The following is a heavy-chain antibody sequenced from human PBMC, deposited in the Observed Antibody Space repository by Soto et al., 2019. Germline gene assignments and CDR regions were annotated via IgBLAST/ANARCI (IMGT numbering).Heavy chain of an antibody. CDR3: ARDGVVAGLYLDL. D-gene: IGHD6-19*01. CDR1: GFAFSGHW. CDR2: INQDGSEK. J-gene: IGHJ4*02. Sequence: EVQLVESGGGLVQPGGSLRLSCVVSGFAFSGHWMSWVRQAPGKGLEWVANINQDGSEKDYVDSVKGRFTISRDNARNSLYLQVNSVRVEDTAVYYCARDGVVAGLYLDLWGQRTLVTVSS. V-gene: IGHV3-7*01.